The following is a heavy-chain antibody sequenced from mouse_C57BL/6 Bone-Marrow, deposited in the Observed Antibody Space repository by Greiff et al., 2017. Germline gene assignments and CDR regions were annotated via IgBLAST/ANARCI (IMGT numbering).Heavy chain of an antibody. V-gene: IGHV1-81*01. J-gene: IGHJ3*01. Sequence: VQLQQSGAELARPGASVKLSCKASGYTFTSYGISWVKQRTGQGLEWIGEIYPSSGNTYYNEKFKGKATLTADKSSSTAYMELRSLTSEDSAVYFCAGELSAYWGQGTLVTVSA. CDR1: GYTFTSYG. CDR3: AGELSAY. D-gene: IGHD3-2*02. CDR2: IYPSSGNT.